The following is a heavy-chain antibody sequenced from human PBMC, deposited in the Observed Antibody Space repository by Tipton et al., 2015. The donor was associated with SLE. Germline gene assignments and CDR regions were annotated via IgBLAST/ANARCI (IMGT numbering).Heavy chain of an antibody. Sequence: TLSLTCTVSSDSIRNYWSWIRQPPGKRLEWIGYIFYTGSTNYNPSLKSRVAMSVDMSKNQFSLKLTSVTAADTAVYYCASGNPVMPLWGQGTLVTVSS. J-gene: IGHJ4*02. D-gene: IGHD1-1*01. CDR3: ASGNPVMPL. CDR2: IFYTGST. CDR1: SDSIRNY. V-gene: IGHV4-59*01.